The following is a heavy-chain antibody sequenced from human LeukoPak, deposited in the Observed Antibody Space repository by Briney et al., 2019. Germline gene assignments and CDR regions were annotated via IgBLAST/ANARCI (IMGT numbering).Heavy chain of an antibody. D-gene: IGHD6-13*01. CDR3: ARAGYSSSWYVRGGYYYYGMDV. Sequence: SETLSLTCSVSGGSISGYYWSWIRQPPGQGLEWIGYIYYSGSTNYNPSLKSRVIISRDTSKNQFSLKLSSVTAADTAVYYCARAGYSSSWYVRGGYYYYGMDVWGQGTTVTVSS. CDR2: IYYSGST. J-gene: IGHJ6*02. CDR1: GGSISGYY. V-gene: IGHV4-59*08.